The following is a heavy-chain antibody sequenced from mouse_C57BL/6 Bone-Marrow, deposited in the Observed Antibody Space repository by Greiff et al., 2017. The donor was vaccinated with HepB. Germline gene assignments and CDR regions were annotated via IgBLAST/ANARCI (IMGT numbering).Heavy chain of an antibody. Sequence: VQLQQSGAELVKPGASVKISCKASGYAFSSYWMNWVKQRPGKGLEWIGQIYPGDGDTNYNGKFKGKATLTADKSSSTAYMQLSSLTSEDSAVYFCAYYAKGGYAMDYWGQGTSVTVSS. D-gene: IGHD1-1*02. J-gene: IGHJ4*01. CDR1: GYAFSSYW. CDR2: IYPGDGDT. V-gene: IGHV1-80*01. CDR3: AYYAKGGYAMDY.